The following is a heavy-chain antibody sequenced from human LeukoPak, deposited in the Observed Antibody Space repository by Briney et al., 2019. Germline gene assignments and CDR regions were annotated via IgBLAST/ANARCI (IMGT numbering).Heavy chain of an antibody. J-gene: IGHJ3*02. V-gene: IGHV3-21*01. CDR1: GFTFSSYS. CDR2: ISSSSSYI. Sequence: PGGSLRLSCAASGFTFSSYSMNWVRQAPGKGLEWVSSISSSSSYIYYADSVKGRFTISRDNAENSLYLQMNSLRAEDTAVYYCARVRRYYYDSSGNAHDAFDIWGQGTMVTVSS. D-gene: IGHD3-22*01. CDR3: ARVRRYYYDSSGNAHDAFDI.